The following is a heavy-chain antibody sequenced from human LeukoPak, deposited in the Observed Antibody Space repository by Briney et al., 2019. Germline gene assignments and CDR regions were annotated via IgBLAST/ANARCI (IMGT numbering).Heavy chain of an antibody. V-gene: IGHV3-30-3*01. Sequence: GGSLRLSCAASGFTFSSYAMHWVRQAPGKGLEWVAVISYDGSDKYYADSVKGRFTISRDNSKNTLYLQMNSLRAGDTAVYYCARSHVDTAMVDDYWGQGTLVTVSS. D-gene: IGHD5-18*01. CDR1: GFTFSSYA. CDR3: ARSHVDTAMVDDY. J-gene: IGHJ4*02. CDR2: ISYDGSDK.